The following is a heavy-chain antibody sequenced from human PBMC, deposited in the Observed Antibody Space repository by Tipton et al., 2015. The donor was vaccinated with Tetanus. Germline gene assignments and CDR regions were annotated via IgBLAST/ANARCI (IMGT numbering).Heavy chain of an antibody. Sequence: QSGAEVKKPGASVKVSCKASGYTFTHYGMHWVRQAPGQRLEWMGWINPGNGNVKYSQKFQGRVTITRDASASTAYMELSSLRSEDTAVFYCARDYYGSGSHYFMDHWGQGTLVTVSS. D-gene: IGHD3-10*01. CDR3: ARDYYGSGSHYFMDH. J-gene: IGHJ4*02. CDR1: GYTFTHYG. V-gene: IGHV1-3*01. CDR2: INPGNGNV.